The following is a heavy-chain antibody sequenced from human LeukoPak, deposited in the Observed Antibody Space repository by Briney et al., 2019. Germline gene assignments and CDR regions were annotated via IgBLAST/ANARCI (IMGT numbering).Heavy chain of an antibody. J-gene: IGHJ5*02. D-gene: IGHD6-25*01. Sequence: SETLSLTCAVYVGSFSVYYWSWIRQPPGKGLEWIGEINHSGNTNYNPSLKSRVPIPEDTSKNQITQKLTSVTAADTAVYSCARLEKEQRPNWFGPWGQGTLVTVSS. CDR1: VGSFSVYY. V-gene: IGHV4-34*01. CDR3: ARLEKEQRPNWFGP. CDR2: INHSGNT.